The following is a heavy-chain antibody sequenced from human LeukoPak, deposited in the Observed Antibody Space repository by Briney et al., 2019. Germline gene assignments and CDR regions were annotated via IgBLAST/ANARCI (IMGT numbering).Heavy chain of an antibody. Sequence: SETLSLTCAVYGGSFSGYYWSWIRQPPGKGLEWIGEINHSGSTNYNPSLKSRVTISVDTSKNQFSLKLSSVTAADTAVYYCARGGRGFWSGYAARAFDIWGQETMVTVSS. CDR2: INHSGST. D-gene: IGHD3-3*01. CDR3: ARGGRGFWSGYAARAFDI. V-gene: IGHV4-34*01. J-gene: IGHJ3*02. CDR1: GGSFSGYY.